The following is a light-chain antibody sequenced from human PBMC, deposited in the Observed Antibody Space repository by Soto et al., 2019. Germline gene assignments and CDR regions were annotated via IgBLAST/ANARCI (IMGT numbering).Light chain of an antibody. CDR3: QQDGSSPLT. CDR1: QSVSSRY. J-gene: IGKJ4*01. Sequence: EIVLTQSPGTLSVSPGERATLSCRARQSVSSRYLAWYQQIPGQAPRLIIYGASSRATGIPDRFSGSGSVTDFTLSISRLEPEAFAVYYCQQDGSSPLTFGGGTKVEIE. CDR2: GAS. V-gene: IGKV3-20*01.